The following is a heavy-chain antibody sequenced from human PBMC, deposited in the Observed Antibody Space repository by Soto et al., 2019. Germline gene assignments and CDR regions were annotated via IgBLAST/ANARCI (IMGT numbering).Heavy chain of an antibody. CDR2: ISYDGSNK. J-gene: IGHJ5*02. CDR3: ARAADSSGYYGWFDP. D-gene: IGHD3-22*01. V-gene: IGHV3-30-3*01. Sequence: TGGSLRLSCAASGFTFSSYAMHWVRQAPGKGLEWVAVISYDGSNKYYADSVKGRFTISRDNSKNTLYLQMNSLRAEDTAVYYCARAADSSGYYGWFDPWGQGTLVTVSS. CDR1: GFTFSSYA.